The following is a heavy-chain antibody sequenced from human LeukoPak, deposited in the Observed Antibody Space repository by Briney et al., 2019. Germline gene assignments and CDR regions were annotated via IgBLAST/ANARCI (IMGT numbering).Heavy chain of an antibody. CDR2: IRYDGSNK. D-gene: IGHD4-17*01. J-gene: IGHJ6*02. Sequence: GGSLRLSCAASGFTFSSYGMHWVRQAPGKGLEWVAFIRYDGSNKYYADSVKGRFTISRDNSKNTLYLQMNSLRAEDTAVYYCAKVSDYGRPGYYYGMDVWGQGTTVTVSS. CDR1: GFTFSSYG. V-gene: IGHV3-30*02. CDR3: AKVSDYGRPGYYYGMDV.